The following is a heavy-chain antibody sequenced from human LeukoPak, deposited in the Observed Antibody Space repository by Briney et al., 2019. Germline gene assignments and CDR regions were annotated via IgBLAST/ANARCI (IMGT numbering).Heavy chain of an antibody. Sequence: SETLSLTCAVYGGSFSGYYWSWIRQPPGKGLEWIGEINHSGSTNYNPSLKSRVTISVDTSKNQFSLKLSSVTAADTAVYYCARRGQVGATSWGQGTLVTVSS. V-gene: IGHV4-34*01. CDR1: GGSFSGYY. J-gene: IGHJ5*02. D-gene: IGHD1-26*01. CDR3: ARRGQVGATS. CDR2: INHSGST.